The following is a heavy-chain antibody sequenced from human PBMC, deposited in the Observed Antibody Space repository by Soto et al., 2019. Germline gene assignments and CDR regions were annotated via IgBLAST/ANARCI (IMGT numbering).Heavy chain of an antibody. CDR3: ARESGGATATLDYYYFCMDV. D-gene: IGHD5-12*01. Sequence: QVQLVQSGAEVRKPGASVTVSCRSSGDSFNDYYIHWVRQAPGQGFGWMGWINPNGGVTKYAQKFQGWVSMTRDTSSRTVYMQLSRLRSDDTAVYYCARESGGATATLDYYYFCMDVWGTGTTVTVSS. J-gene: IGHJ6*03. CDR2: INPNGGVT. V-gene: IGHV1-2*04. CDR1: GDSFNDYY.